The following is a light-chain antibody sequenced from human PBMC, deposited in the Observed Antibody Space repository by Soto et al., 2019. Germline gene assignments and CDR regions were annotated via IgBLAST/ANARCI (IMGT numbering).Light chain of an antibody. CDR3: QQSYSRLVT. J-gene: IGKJ1*01. CDR2: AAS. V-gene: IGKV1-39*01. Sequence: DIQMTQSPSSLSASVEDRVIITCRASENINSYLNWYQQKPGKAPKLLIYAASSLQSGVPSRFSGSGSETVFTLTINNLQPEDSATYYCQQSYSRLVTFGQGTKVEIE. CDR1: ENINSY.